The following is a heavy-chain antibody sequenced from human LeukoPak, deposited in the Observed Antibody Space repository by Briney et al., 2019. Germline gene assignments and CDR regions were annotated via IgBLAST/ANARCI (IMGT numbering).Heavy chain of an antibody. CDR2: ISGSGGST. CDR3: ARDGIYGMDV. CDR1: GFTFSSYA. V-gene: IGHV3-23*01. D-gene: IGHD1-1*01. J-gene: IGHJ6*02. Sequence: GGSLRLSCAASGFTFSSYAMSWVRQAPGKGLEWVSAISGSGGSTYYADSVKGRFTISRDNAKNSLYLQMNSLRAEDTAVYYCARDGIYGMDVWGQGTTVTVSS.